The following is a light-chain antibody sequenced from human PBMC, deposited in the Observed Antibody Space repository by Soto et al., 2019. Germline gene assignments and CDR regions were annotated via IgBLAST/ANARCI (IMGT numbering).Light chain of an antibody. V-gene: IGKV1-39*01. Sequence: DIQMTQSPSSLSGSVGDRVTITCRACQTISTYLNWYQQNPGKAPKLLIYAASSLQSGVPSRFGGSGSGTDFTLTISSLQPEDFATYYCQQSYSSPYTFGQGTKLEIK. CDR2: AAS. CDR3: QQSYSSPYT. J-gene: IGKJ2*01. CDR1: QTISTY.